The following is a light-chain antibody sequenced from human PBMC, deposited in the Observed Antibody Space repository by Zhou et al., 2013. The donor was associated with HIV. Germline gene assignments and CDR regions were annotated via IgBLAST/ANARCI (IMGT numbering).Light chain of an antibody. Sequence: DIQMTQSPSSLSASVGDRVTISCRASQGIGNSLAWYQQKPGKAPKLLLYVASRLKSGVPSRFSGSGSGTDYTLTISSLQPEDSATYYCQQYYSTLTFGGGTKVEIK. CDR2: VAS. CDR1: QGIGNS. CDR3: QQYYSTLT. J-gene: IGKJ4*01. V-gene: IGKV1-NL1*01.